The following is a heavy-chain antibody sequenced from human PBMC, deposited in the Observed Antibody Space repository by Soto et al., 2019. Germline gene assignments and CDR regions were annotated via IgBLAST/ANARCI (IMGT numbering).Heavy chain of an antibody. CDR2: ISGSGGST. CDR3: ARRSSGWYFDY. V-gene: IGHV3-23*01. CDR1: GFTFSSYA. D-gene: IGHD6-19*01. J-gene: IGHJ4*02. Sequence: EVQLLESGGGLVQPGGSLRLSCAASGFTFSSYAMSWVRQAPGKGLEWVSAISGSGGSTYYADSVKGRFTISRDNSKNTLYRQMNSLRAEDTAVYDCARRSSGWYFDYWGQGTLVTVSS.